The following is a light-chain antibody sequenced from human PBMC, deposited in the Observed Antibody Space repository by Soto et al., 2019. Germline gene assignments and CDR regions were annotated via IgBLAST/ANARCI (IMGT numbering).Light chain of an antibody. J-gene: IGKJ3*01. Sequence: DIVMTQSPDSLAVSLGERATINCKSSKSILYSSNNKNYLAWFQQTPGQPPNLLIYWDSIRESGVPDLFSGRGAGTDFTLTIGSLQAEDVAVYYCQQYYDTPFTFGPGTKGDIK. CDR3: QQYYDTPFT. V-gene: IGKV4-1*01. CDR2: WDS. CDR1: KSILYSSNNKNY.